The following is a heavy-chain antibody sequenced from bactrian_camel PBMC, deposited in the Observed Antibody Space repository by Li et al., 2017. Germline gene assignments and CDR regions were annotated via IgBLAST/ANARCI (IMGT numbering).Heavy chain of an antibody. D-gene: IGHD6*01. V-gene: IGHV3S40*01. CDR1: GFTFNSYD. Sequence: VQLVESGGGLVQPGGSLRLSCSASGFTFNSYDMSWVRQLPGKGLEWVSGINGDGERTYYADAVKGRFTISQGANENTVYLQMDNLKPEDTAMYYCAVDCLTVQSPRDVRNWGQGTQVTVS. CDR2: INGDGERT. CDR3: AVDCLTVQSPRDVRN. J-gene: IGHJ4*01.